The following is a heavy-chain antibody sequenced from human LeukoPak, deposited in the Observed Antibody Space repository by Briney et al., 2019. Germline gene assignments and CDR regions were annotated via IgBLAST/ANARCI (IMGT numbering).Heavy chain of an antibody. Sequence: GGSLRLSWAAAGFTFSGYAMHLVRQAPGKGLEWVAVISYDGSNEYYADSVKGRFTISRDNSKNTLYLQMNSLSVEATAVYYCARVGYYASGPFSYFDYWGQGTLVTVSS. CDR2: ISYDGSNE. CDR3: ARVGYYASGPFSYFDY. J-gene: IGHJ4*02. D-gene: IGHD3-10*01. V-gene: IGHV3-30-3*01. CDR1: GFTFSGYA.